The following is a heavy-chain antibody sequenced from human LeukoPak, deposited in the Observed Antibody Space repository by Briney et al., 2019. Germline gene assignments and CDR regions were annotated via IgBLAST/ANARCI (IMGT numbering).Heavy chain of an antibody. CDR1: GFTFGDYA. D-gene: IGHD5-18*01. CDR3: TRVNTAMVLDY. J-gene: IGHJ4*02. V-gene: IGHV3-49*03. CDR2: IRSKAYGGTT. Sequence: QAGRSLRLSCTASGFTFGDYAMSWFRQAPGKGLEWVGFIRSKAYGGTTEYAASVKGRFTISRDDSKSIAYLQMNSLKTEDTAVYYCTRVNTAMVLDYRGQGTLVTVSS.